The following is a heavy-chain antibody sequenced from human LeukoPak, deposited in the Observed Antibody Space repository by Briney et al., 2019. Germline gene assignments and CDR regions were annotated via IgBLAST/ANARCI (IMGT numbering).Heavy chain of an antibody. D-gene: IGHD6-19*01. J-gene: IGHJ5*02. Sequence: SETLSLTCTVSGGSISSYYWSWIRQPPGKGLERIGYIYCSGSTNYNPSLKSRVTISVDTSKNQFSLKLSSVTAADTAVYDCARANCASGWYARCWFDPWGQGTLVTVSS. CDR3: ARANCASGWYARCWFDP. V-gene: IGHV4-59*01. CDR2: IYCSGST. CDR1: GGSISSYY.